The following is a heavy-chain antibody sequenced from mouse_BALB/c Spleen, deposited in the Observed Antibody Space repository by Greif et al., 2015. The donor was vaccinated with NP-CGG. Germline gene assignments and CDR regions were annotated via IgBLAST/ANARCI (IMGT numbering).Heavy chain of an antibody. J-gene: IGHJ2*01. Sequence: VKLMESGAELVKPGASVKLSCKASGYTFTSYWMHWVKQRPGQGLEWIGEIDPSDSYTNYNQKFKGKATLTVDKSSSTAYMQLSSLTSEDSAVYYCARSGLLPYYYFDYWGQGTTLTVSS. CDR2: IDPSDSYT. D-gene: IGHD2-3*01. V-gene: IGHV1-69*02. CDR1: GYTFTSYW. CDR3: ARSGLLPYYYFDY.